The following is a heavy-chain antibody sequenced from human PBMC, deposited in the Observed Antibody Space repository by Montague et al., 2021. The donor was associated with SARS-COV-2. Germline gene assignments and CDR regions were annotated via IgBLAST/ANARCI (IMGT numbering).Heavy chain of an antibody. CDR3: ARDRGVYCSGGSCYNFDY. CDR1: GGSISTYYY. V-gene: IGHV4-39*02. CDR2: IYYGGST. J-gene: IGHJ4*02. D-gene: IGHD2-15*01. Sequence: SETLSLTCTVSGGSISTYYYWGWIRQPPGKGLEWIGSIYYGGSTYYNPSLKSRVTISVDTSMNHFSLKLSSVTAADTAAYYCARDRGVYCSGGSCYNFDYWGQGTLVTVSS.